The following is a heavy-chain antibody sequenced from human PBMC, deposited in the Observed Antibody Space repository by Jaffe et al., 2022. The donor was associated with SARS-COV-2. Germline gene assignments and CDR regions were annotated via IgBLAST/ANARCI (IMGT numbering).Heavy chain of an antibody. J-gene: IGHJ6*03. CDR1: GYSFTDYW. CDR3: ARFSTAVTTYRAYYYSMDV. CDR2: IYPGDSET. D-gene: IGHD4-17*01. V-gene: IGHV5-51*01. Sequence: EVQLVQSGAEVKKPGESLKISCKGSGYSFTDYWIGWVRQMPGKGLEWMGIIYPGDSETTYSPSFQGQVTISSDKSISTAYLQWSSLKASDTAMYYCARFSTAVTTYRAYYYSMDVWGKGTTVIVSS.